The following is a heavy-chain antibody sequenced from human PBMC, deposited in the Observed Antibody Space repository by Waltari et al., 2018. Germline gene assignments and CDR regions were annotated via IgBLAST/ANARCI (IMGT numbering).Heavy chain of an antibody. V-gene: IGHV3-48*03. Sequence: EVQLVESGGGLVQPGGSLRLSCAASGFTFSSYEMNWVRQAPGKGLEWVSYISRSGSTIYYADSVKGRFTISRDNAKNSLYLQMNSLRAEDTAVYYCARAMDHAFDIWGQGTMVTVSS. J-gene: IGHJ3*02. CDR2: ISRSGSTI. D-gene: IGHD3-10*01. CDR1: GFTFSSYE. CDR3: ARAMDHAFDI.